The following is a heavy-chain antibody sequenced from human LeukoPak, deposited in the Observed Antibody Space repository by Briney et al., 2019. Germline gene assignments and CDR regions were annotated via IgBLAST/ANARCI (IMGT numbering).Heavy chain of an antibody. CDR1: GFSFTRYW. V-gene: IGHV3-7*03. D-gene: IGHD4-17*01. CDR2: IKEDGSEK. J-gene: IGHJ6*03. CDR3: AKNDYGDYVYYYYMDV. Sequence: QPGGSLRLSCAASGFSFTRYWMTWVRQAPGTGLELVANIKEDGSEKYYVDSVKGRFTISRDNAKNSLSLQMNSLRAEDTAVYYCAKNDYGDYVYYYYMDVWGKGTTVTVSS.